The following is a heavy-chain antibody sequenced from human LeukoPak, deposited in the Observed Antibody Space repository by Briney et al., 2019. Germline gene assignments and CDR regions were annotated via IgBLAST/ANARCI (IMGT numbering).Heavy chain of an antibody. CDR2: IKLDASEI. J-gene: IGHJ4*02. CDR1: GFTFSTYW. D-gene: IGHD2-21*02. Sequence: GGSLRLSRAASGFTFSTYWMNWYRPAPGEGLWRVGNIKLDASEINSVDSVRGRFTISRDNAKNSLHLQLNSLRAEDTAVYYCATDRDNSDWQKRFDSWGQGTLVTVSS. CDR3: ATDRDNSDWQKRFDS. V-gene: IGHV3-7*01.